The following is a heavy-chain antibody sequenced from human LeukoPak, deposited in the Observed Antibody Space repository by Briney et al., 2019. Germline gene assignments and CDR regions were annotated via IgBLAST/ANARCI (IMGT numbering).Heavy chain of an antibody. CDR2: ISYDGSNK. V-gene: IGHV3-30*18. J-gene: IGHJ3*02. CDR3: AKDRDSGSYYLDAFDI. D-gene: IGHD1-26*01. Sequence: GGSLRLSCAASGFTFSSYAMHWVRQAPGKGLEWVALISYDGSNKYYADSVKGRFTISRDNSKNTLYLQMNSLRAEDTAVYYCAKDRDSGSYYLDAFDIWGQGTMVTVSS. CDR1: GFTFSSYA.